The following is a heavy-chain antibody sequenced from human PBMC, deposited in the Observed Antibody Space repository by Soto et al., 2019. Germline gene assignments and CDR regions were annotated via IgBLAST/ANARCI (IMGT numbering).Heavy chain of an antibody. J-gene: IGHJ6*02. D-gene: IGHD5-18*01. Sequence: GGSLRLSCAASGFTFSSYAMHWVRQAPGKGLEWVAVISYDGSNKYYADSVKGRFTISRDNSKNTLYLQMNGLRAEDTAVYYCARVPRGYSYGYSPYYYYYGMDVWGQGTSVTVSS. CDR1: GFTFSSYA. CDR3: ARVPRGYSYGYSPYYYYYGMDV. CDR2: ISYDGSNK. V-gene: IGHV3-30-3*01.